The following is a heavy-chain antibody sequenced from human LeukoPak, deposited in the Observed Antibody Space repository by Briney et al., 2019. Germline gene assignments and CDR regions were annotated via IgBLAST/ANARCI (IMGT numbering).Heavy chain of an antibody. CDR1: GFTVSSNY. CDR2: IYSGGST. J-gene: IGHJ3*02. V-gene: IGHV3-53*01. D-gene: IGHD3-16*01. Sequence: PGGSLRLSCAASGFTVSSNYMSWVRQAPGKGLEWVSVIYSGGSTYYADSVKGRFTISRDNSKNTLYLQMNSLRAEDTAVYYCARVGYYANDAFDIWGPGTMVTVSS. CDR3: ARVGYYANDAFDI.